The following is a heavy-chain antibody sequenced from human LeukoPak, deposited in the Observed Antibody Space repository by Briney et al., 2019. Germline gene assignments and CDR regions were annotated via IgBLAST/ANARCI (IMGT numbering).Heavy chain of an antibody. D-gene: IGHD2-21*02. CDR2: INPNSGGT. V-gene: IGHV1-2*02. CDR3: ARDRIVVVTASQGYYYGMDV. J-gene: IGHJ6*02. Sequence: ASVKVSCKASEYTFTGYYMHWVRQAPGQGLEWTGWINPNSGGTNYAQKFQGRVTMTRDTSISTAYMELSRLRSDDTAVYYCARDRIVVVTASQGYYYGMDVWGQGTTVTVSS. CDR1: EYTFTGYY.